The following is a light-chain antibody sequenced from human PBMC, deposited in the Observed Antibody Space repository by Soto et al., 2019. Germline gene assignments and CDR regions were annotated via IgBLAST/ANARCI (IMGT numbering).Light chain of an antibody. CDR3: QQYNCWPET. V-gene: IGKV3-15*01. CDR1: QSVSRN. CDR2: GTS. J-gene: IGKJ1*01. Sequence: EIVMTQSPVSLSVSPGERVTLSCRASQSVSRNVAWYQQKPAQAPRLLIYGTSTRATDVPDRFGGSGSETEFTLTISSLQSEDFAIYYCQQYNCWPETFGQGTKVDIK.